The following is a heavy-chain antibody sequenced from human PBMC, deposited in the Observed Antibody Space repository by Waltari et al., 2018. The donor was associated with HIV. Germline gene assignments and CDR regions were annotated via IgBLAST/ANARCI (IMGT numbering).Heavy chain of an antibody. CDR2: IRYDGSNK. CDR3: AKDPLFYGDYETHIDY. CDR1: GFTFSSYG. J-gene: IGHJ4*02. Sequence: QVQLVESGGGVVQPGGSLRLSCAASGFTFSSYGMHWVRQAPGKGLEWVAFIRYDGSNKYYADSVKGRFTISRDNSKNTLYLQMNSLRAEDKAVYYCAKDPLFYGDYETHIDYWGQGTLVTVSS. D-gene: IGHD4-17*01. V-gene: IGHV3-30*02.